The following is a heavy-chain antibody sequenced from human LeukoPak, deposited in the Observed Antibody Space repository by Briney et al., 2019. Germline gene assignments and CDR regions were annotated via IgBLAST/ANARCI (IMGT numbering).Heavy chain of an antibody. J-gene: IGHJ5*02. CDR3: ARDCIGGFRWFDP. CDR2: IYHSGST. CDR1: GYSISSGYY. D-gene: IGHD2-21*02. Sequence: SETLSLTCAVSGYSISSGYYWGWIRQPPGKGLEWIGSIYHSGSTYYNPSLKSRVTISVDTSKNQFSLKLSSVTAADTAVYYCARDCIGGFRWFDPWGQGTLVTVSS. V-gene: IGHV4-38-2*01.